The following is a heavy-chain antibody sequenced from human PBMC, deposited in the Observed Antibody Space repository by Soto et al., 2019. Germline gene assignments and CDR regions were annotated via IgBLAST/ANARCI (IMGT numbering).Heavy chain of an antibody. CDR1: GFTFNNYG. CDR3: AKDLGQQLILNYGMDV. V-gene: IGHV3-30*18. J-gene: IGHJ6*02. CDR2: VSYDGSHK. Sequence: QVQLVESGGGVVQPGTSLRLSCAPSGFTFNNYGIYWVRQAPGKGLEWVAVVSYDGSHKYYADSVKGRFTISRENAKNMLYLQMNSLRPDATAVYYCAKDLGQQLILNYGMDVWGQGTTVIVSS. D-gene: IGHD4-4*01.